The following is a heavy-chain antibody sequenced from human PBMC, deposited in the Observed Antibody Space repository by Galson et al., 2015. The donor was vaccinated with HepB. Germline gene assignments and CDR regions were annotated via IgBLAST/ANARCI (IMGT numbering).Heavy chain of an antibody. Sequence: SLRLSCAASGFTFSSYSMNWVRQAPGKGLEWVSYTSGSGTTVDSADSVKGRFTISRDNTKNSLYLQMNSLRAEDTAVYYCARGNGAYWGQGTLVTVSS. CDR3: ARGNGAY. V-gene: IGHV3-48*04. D-gene: IGHD3-10*01. J-gene: IGHJ4*02. CDR2: TSGSGTTV. CDR1: GFTFSSYS.